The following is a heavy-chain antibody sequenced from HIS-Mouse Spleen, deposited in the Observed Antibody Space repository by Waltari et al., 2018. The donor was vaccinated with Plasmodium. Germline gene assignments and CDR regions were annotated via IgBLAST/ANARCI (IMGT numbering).Heavy chain of an antibody. CDR3: ARTNSIAAAANYFDD. D-gene: IGHD6-13*01. CDR1: GYTFTGYY. Sequence: QVQLVQSGAEVKKPGASVKVSCKAAGYTFTGYYMHGVRQAPGQGLEWMGWINPNSGGTNYAQKFQGRVTMTRDTSISTAYMELSRLRSDDTAVYYCARTNSIAAAANYFDDWGQGTLVTVSS. V-gene: IGHV1-2*02. J-gene: IGHJ4*02. CDR2: INPNSGGT.